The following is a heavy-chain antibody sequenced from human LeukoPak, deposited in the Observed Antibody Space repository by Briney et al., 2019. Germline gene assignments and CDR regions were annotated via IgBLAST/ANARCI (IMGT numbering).Heavy chain of an antibody. CDR3: ARGASKRDGYNEE. CDR2: INHSGST. J-gene: IGHJ4*02. Sequence: SETLSLTCAVYGGSFSGYYWSWIRQPPGKGLEWIGEINHSGSTNYNPSLKSRVTISVDASKNQFSLKLSSVTAADTAVYYCARGASKRDGYNEEWGQGTLVTVSS. CDR1: GGSFSGYY. D-gene: IGHD5-24*01. V-gene: IGHV4-34*01.